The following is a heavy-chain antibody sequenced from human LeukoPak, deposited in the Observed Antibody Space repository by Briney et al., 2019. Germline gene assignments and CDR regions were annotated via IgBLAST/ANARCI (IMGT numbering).Heavy chain of an antibody. Sequence: SETLSLTCTVSGGSLSHYYWSWIRQPPGKGLEWIGYIYYLGSTNCSPSLKSRVTISIDTSKKQFSLKLNSVTAADTAVYYCARRGAGWFDPWGQGTLVTVSS. CDR2: IYYLGST. D-gene: IGHD6-19*01. J-gene: IGHJ5*02. CDR3: ARRGAGWFDP. CDR1: GGSLSHYY. V-gene: IGHV4-59*08.